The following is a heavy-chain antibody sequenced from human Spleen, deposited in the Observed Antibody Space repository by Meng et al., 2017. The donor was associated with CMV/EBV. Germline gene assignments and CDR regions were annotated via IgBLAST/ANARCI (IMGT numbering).Heavy chain of an antibody. D-gene: IGHD1-14*01. CDR2: IYSGGSDT. CDR1: GFTFSSYA. CDR3: AKTTTYYYYGMDV. Sequence: GGSLRLSCAASGFTFSSYAMSWVRQAPGKGLESVSFIYSGGSDTFYADSVKGRFIISRDNSKNTLYLQMNSLRAEDTAIYYCAKTTTYYYYGMDVWGQGTTVTVSS. J-gene: IGHJ6*02. V-gene: IGHV3-23*03.